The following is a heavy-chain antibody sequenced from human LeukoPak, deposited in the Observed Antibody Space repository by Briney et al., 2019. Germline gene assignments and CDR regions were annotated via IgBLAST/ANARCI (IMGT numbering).Heavy chain of an antibody. CDR3: ARFASYSSGWYGGQYYYYGMDV. D-gene: IGHD6-19*01. V-gene: IGHV4-59*01. Sequence: SETLSLTCTASGGSISSYYWSWIRQPPGKGLEWIGYIYYSGSTNYNPSLKSRVTISVDTSKNQFSLKLSSVTAADTAVYYCARFASYSSGWYGGQYYYYGMDVWGQGTTVTVSS. J-gene: IGHJ6*02. CDR2: IYYSGST. CDR1: GGSISSYY.